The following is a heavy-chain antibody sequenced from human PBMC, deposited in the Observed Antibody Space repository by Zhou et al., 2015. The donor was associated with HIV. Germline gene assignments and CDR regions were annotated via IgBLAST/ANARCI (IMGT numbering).Heavy chain of an antibody. CDR2: IIPIFGTA. Sequence: ISYAISWVRQAPGQGLEWMGGIIPIFGTANYAQKFQGRVTITADESTSTAYMELSSLRSEDTAVYYCARGQGPSSNRGLDYWGQGTLVTVSS. J-gene: IGHJ4*02. D-gene: IGHD6-13*01. CDR1: ISYA. V-gene: IGHV1-69*01. CDR3: ARGQGPSSNRGLDY.